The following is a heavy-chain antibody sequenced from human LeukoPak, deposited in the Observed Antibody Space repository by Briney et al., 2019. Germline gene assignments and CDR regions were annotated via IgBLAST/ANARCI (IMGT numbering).Heavy chain of an antibody. CDR1: GGTCSSYA. J-gene: IGHJ5*02. D-gene: IGHD2/OR15-2a*01. Sequence: SVKVSCKASGGTCSSYAISWVRQAPGQGLEWMGGIIPIFGTANNAQKFQGRVTITADESTSTAYMELSSLRSEDTAVYYCARWSSTHRGWFDPWGQGTLVTVSS. CDR2: IIPIFGTA. CDR3: ARWSSTHRGWFDP. V-gene: IGHV1-69*13.